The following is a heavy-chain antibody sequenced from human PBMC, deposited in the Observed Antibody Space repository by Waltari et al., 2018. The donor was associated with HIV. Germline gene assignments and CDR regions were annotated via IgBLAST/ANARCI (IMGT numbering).Heavy chain of an antibody. CDR1: GGFISGSTYY. CDR2: IKYSGNT. D-gene: IGHD2-15*01. Sequence: QLQLQESGPGLVRPSATLSLTCTVSGGFISGSTYYWGWIRQTPERGLEWIGSIKYSGNTFYKSSLKSRATMSIDTSKNQFSLRLNSLTAADTAVYYCMRRDDCISGHCPFDYWGQGILVTVSS. CDR3: MRRDDCISGHCPFDY. V-gene: IGHV4-39*01. J-gene: IGHJ4*02.